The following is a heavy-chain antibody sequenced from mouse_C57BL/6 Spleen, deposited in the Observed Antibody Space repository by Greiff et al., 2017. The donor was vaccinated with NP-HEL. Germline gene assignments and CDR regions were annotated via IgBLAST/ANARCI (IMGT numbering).Heavy chain of an antibody. CDR3: ARSDYDVYYYAMEC. CDR2: FHPNSGST. CDR1: GYTFTTYS. V-gene: IGHV1-64*01. D-gene: IGHD2-4*01. Sequence: QVQLHPSGALLVKPGASVTLSCKASGYTFTTYSMHWVQQSPVHGLAWIGIFHPNSGSTNYNEKFKSKATLTVDKSSSTAYMQLSSLTSEDSAVYYCARSDYDVYYYAMECWGQGTSVTVSS. J-gene: IGHJ4*01.